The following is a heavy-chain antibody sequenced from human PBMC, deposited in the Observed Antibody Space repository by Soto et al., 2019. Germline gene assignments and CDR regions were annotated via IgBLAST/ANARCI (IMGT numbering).Heavy chain of an antibody. CDR3: ATDRVPLLSCFFRFHC. J-gene: IGHJ4*02. V-gene: IGHV1-18*01. D-gene: IGHD2-21*02. Sequence: ASVKVSCKTSGYTFNIYGINWVRQAPGQGLEWMGWISAFNGKTNYAQNVQGRVTMTTDTSTSTVYEESRSLSSDDTPLYYCATDRVPLLSCFFRFHCWGEVTLV. CDR2: ISAFNGKT. CDR1: GYTFNIYG.